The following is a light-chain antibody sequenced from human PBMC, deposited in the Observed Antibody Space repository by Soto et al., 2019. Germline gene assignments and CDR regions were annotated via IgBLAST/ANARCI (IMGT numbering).Light chain of an antibody. CDR3: QQYENLPT. CDR1: QDIITW. J-gene: IGKJ5*01. Sequence: DIQMTQSPSSVTASVGDRVTITCRASQDIITWLAWYQQKPGKAPNLLIYTASNLEAGVPSRFRGSGSGTDFTFTISRLQPEDIATYYCQQYENLPTFGQGTRLEIK. V-gene: IGKV1-33*01. CDR2: TAS.